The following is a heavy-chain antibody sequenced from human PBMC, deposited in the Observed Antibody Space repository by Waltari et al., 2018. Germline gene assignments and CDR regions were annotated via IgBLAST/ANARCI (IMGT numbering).Heavy chain of an antibody. D-gene: IGHD6-19*01. CDR3: YRAVAGTRDAFDI. CDR2: ISDDGSNK. CDR1: GFTFSSYA. J-gene: IGHJ3*02. V-gene: IGHV3-30-3*01. Sequence: QVQLVESGGGVVQPGRSLRLSCAASGFTFSSYAMHWVRQAPGKGLEWVAVISDDGSNKYYADSVKGRFTISRDNSKNTLYLQMNSLRAEDTAVYYCYRAVAGTRDAFDIWGQGTMVTVSS.